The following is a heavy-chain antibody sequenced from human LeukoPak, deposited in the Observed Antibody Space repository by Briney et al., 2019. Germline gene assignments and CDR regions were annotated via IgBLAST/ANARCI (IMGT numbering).Heavy chain of an antibody. CDR1: GFTFSDYY. CDR2: ISSSGSTI. D-gene: IGHD2-2*01. Sequence: PGGSLRLSCAASGFTFSDYYMSWIRQAPGKGLEWVSYISSSGSTIYYADSVKGRFTISRDNAKNSLYLQMNSLRDEDTAVYYCASRYCSSTSCYVGRYYYYYGMDVWGQGTTVTVSS. J-gene: IGHJ6*02. V-gene: IGHV3-11*04. CDR3: ASRYCSSTSCYVGRYYYYYGMDV.